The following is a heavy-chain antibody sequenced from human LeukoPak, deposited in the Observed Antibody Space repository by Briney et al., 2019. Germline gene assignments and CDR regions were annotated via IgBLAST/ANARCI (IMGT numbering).Heavy chain of an antibody. CDR3: AKDWGYTSMVSYYFDY. CDR1: GFTFSGYG. Sequence: GGSLRLSCAASGFTFSGYGMHWVRQAPDKGLEGVAVIWYDGNNKYYADSVKGRFTIYRDNSKNTLYLQMNSLRAEDTAVYYCAKDWGYTSMVSYYFDYWGQGALVTVSS. D-gene: IGHD5-18*01. J-gene: IGHJ4*02. CDR2: IWYDGNNK. V-gene: IGHV3-33*06.